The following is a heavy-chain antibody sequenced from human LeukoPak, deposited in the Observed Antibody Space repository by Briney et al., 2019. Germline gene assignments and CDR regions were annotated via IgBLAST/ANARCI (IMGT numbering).Heavy chain of an antibody. V-gene: IGHV4-4*09. D-gene: IGHD2-2*01. CDR2: IYSSGAA. CDR1: GGSITTYN. Sequence: SETLSLICTVSGGSITTYNWIWIRQTPGQALEWIGHIYSSGAAKYNPSLKSRATILLDTSKNQLSLKLSSVSAADTAVYYCARRTPGPQLDEYVAYFFDHWGQGTQVTVSS. CDR3: ARRTPGPQLDEYVAYFFDH. J-gene: IGHJ4*02.